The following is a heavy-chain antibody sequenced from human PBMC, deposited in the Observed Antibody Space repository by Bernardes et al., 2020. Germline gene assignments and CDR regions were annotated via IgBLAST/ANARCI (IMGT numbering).Heavy chain of an antibody. J-gene: IGHJ2*01. V-gene: IGHV3-11*01. CDR1: GFTFSDYY. D-gene: IGHD6-19*01. CDR2: ISSSGSTI. CDR3: ARGPAPGYSSGWYWYFDL. Sequence: GGSLRLSCAASGFTFSDYYMSWIRQAPGKGLEWVSYISSSGSTIYYADSVKGRFTISRDNAKNSLYLQMNSLRAEDTAVYYCARGPAPGYSSGWYWYFDLWGRGTLVTVSS.